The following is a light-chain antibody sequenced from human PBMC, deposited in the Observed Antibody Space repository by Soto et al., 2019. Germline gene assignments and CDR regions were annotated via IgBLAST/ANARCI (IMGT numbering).Light chain of an antibody. CDR3: QQYNSYSPALT. CDR1: QSISSW. CDR2: DAS. V-gene: IGKV1-5*01. J-gene: IGKJ4*01. Sequence: DIQMTQSPSTLSASVGDRVTITCRASQSISSWLDWYQQKPGKAPKLLIYDASSLESGVPSRFSGSGSGTEFTLTISSLQPDDFATYYCQQYNSYSPALTFGGGTKVEIK.